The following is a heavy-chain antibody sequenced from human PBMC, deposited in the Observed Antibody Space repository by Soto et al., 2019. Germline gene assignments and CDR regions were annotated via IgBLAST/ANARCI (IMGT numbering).Heavy chain of an antibody. Sequence: QVQLVQSGAEVTKPGSSVKVSCKASGGTFSSYTISWVRQSPGQGLEWMGRIIPILGIANYAQKFQGRVTITADKSTITAYMELSSLRSEDTAVYYCAREMAYYYDSSGYFYGSFDYWGQGTRVSVSS. V-gene: IGHV1-69*08. CDR1: GGTFSSYT. CDR3: AREMAYYYDSSGYFYGSFDY. J-gene: IGHJ4*02. D-gene: IGHD3-22*01. CDR2: IIPILGIA.